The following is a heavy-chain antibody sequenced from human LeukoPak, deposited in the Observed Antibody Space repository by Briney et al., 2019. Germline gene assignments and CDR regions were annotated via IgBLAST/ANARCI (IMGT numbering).Heavy chain of an antibody. CDR2: IYYSGST. Sequence: SETLSLTCTVSGGSISSSSYYWGWIRQPPGKGLEWIGSIYYSGSTDYSPSLKSRVTISVDTSKNQFTLRLSSVTAADPAVYYCARHLIDSSGRPRYFDLWGRGTLVTVSS. V-gene: IGHV4-39*01. CDR3: ARHLIDSSGRPRYFDL. D-gene: IGHD6-19*01. J-gene: IGHJ2*01. CDR1: GGSISSSSYY.